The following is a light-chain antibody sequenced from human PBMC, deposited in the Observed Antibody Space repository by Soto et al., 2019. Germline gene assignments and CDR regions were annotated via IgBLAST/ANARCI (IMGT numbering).Light chain of an antibody. CDR2: DVS. Sequence: IQRTQSPSPLSSSVGDRVTITCLASQSISSWLAWYQQKPGKAPKLLIYDVSSLESGVPSRFSGSGSGTDFTLTISSLQPEDFATYYCQQSYSTPRTFGQGTKVDI. CDR1: QSISSW. CDR3: QQSYSTPRT. J-gene: IGKJ1*01. V-gene: IGKV1-39*01.